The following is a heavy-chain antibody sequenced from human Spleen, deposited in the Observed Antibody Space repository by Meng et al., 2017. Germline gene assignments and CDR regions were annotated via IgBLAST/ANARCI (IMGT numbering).Heavy chain of an antibody. CDR1: GYTFTSYA. CDR3: ARDRRRGLTVYGMDV. Sequence: ASVKVSCKASGYTFTSYAMNWVRQAPGQGLEWMGWVNTNTGNPTYAQGFTGRFVFSLDTSVSTAYLQISSLKAEDTAVYYCARDRRRGLTVYGMDVWGQGTTVTVSS. D-gene: IGHD1-26*01. J-gene: IGHJ6*02. CDR2: VNTNTGNP. V-gene: IGHV7-4-1*02.